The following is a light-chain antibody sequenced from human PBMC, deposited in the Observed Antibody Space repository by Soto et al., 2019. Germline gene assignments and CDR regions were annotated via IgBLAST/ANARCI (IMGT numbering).Light chain of an antibody. CDR3: QAWGSGIYV. CDR1: SGHTNYA. CDR2: LNSDGSH. Sequence: QAVVTQSPSASASLGASVKLTCTLSSGHTNYAIAWLQQQPEKGPRYLMNLNSDGSHSKGDGIPRRSSGSSSGAERHLTTASLHSEEEADYCCQAWGSGIYVFGTGTKVTVL. V-gene: IGLV4-69*01. J-gene: IGLJ1*01.